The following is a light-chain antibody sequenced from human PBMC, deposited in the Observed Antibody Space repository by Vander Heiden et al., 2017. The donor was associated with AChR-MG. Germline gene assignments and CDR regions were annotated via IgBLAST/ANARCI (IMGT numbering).Light chain of an antibody. V-gene: IGKV3-11*01. CDR1: QNGSSY. CDR2: EAS. J-gene: IGKJ4*01. Sequence: QSPATLAASPGERGSLSCRASQNGSSYLAWYQQKPGQAPQLLIYEASNRATGIPDRFSGSGSGTDFTLTISSLEAEDVAVYYCKQGRNSRITFGGGTKVEIK. CDR3: KQGRNSRIT.